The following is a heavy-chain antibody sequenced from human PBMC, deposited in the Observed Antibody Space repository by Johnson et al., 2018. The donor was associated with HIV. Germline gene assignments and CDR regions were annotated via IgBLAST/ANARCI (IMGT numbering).Heavy chain of an antibody. CDR1: GFTFSTYG. CDR2: ISFDGSNK. Sequence: QVQLVESGGGLVQPGGSLRLSCVASGFTFSTYGMHWVRQAPGKGLEWVAVISFDGSNKYYADSVKGRFTISRDNSKNTLYLQMNSLRAEDTAVYYCAREVDTSWLSAFDIWGQ. D-gene: IGHD5-18*01. CDR3: AREVDTSWLSAFDI. J-gene: IGHJ3*02. V-gene: IGHV3-30*19.